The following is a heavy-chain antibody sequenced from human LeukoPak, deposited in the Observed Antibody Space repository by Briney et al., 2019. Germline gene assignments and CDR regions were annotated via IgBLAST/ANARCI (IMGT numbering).Heavy chain of an antibody. D-gene: IGHD3-22*01. CDR3: ARDQAEYYYDSSGYWYFDL. Sequence: KPSETLSLTCAVYGGSFSGYYWSWIRQPPGKGLEWIGEINHSGSTNYNPSLKSRVTISVDTSKNQFSLKLSSVTAADTAVYYCARDQAEYYYDSSGYWYFDLWGRGTLVTVSS. J-gene: IGHJ2*01. V-gene: IGHV4-34*01. CDR2: INHSGST. CDR1: GGSFSGYY.